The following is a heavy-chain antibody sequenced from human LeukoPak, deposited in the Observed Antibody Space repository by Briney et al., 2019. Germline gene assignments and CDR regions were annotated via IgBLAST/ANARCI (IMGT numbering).Heavy chain of an antibody. CDR2: IRYDGSNE. CDR3: ASGGFSYYFDY. CDR1: GFTFDDYA. Sequence: GGSLRLSCAASGFTFDDYAMHWVRQAPGKGLEWVAYIRYDGSNEDYADSVKGRITISRDNSKNTLYLQMNSLRAEDTAVYYCASGGFSYYFDYWGQGTLVTVSS. D-gene: IGHD3-16*01. V-gene: IGHV3-30*02. J-gene: IGHJ4*02.